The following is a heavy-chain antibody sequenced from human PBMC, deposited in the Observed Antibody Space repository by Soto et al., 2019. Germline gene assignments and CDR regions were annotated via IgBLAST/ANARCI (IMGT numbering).Heavy chain of an antibody. CDR1: GGSISSGGYS. CDR3: ARAGGLGAVAVDY. V-gene: IGHV4-30-2*01. Sequence: SLTCAVTGGSISSGGYSWSCIRQPPGNGREIIGYIYHSGSTYYNPSLNSRFTISVDRAKNQFSLQLISVTAAHTAVDYCARAGGLGAVAVDYWGQGTPLSVS. CDR2: IYHSGST. D-gene: IGHD6-19*01. J-gene: IGHJ4*02.